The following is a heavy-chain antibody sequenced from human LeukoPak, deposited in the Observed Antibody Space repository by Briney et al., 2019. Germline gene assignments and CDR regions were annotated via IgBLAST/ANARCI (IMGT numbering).Heavy chain of an antibody. CDR2: IYHSGST. D-gene: IGHD2-15*01. V-gene: IGHV4-38-2*02. CDR3: ARLGYCRGCFDY. Sequence: PSETPSLTCTVSGYSISSGYYWGWIRQPPGKGLEWIGSIYHSGSTYYNPSLKSRVTISVDTSKNQFSLKLSSVTAADTAVYYCARLGYCRGCFDYWGQGTPVTVSS. J-gene: IGHJ4*02. CDR1: GYSISSGYY.